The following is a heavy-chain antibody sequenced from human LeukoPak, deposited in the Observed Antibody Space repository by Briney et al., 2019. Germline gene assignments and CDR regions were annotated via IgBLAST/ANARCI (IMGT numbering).Heavy chain of an antibody. CDR1: GFTFSSYS. D-gene: IGHD2-2*01. V-gene: IGHV3-21*01. CDR2: IISSSSYI. Sequence: PGGALRLSCAASGFTFSSYSMNWVRQAPGKGLEWVSSIISSSSYIYYADSVKGRFTISRDNAKNSLYLQMNSLRAEDTAVYYCARDRCSSTSCYNWFDPWGQGTLVT. CDR3: ARDRCSSTSCYNWFDP. J-gene: IGHJ5*02.